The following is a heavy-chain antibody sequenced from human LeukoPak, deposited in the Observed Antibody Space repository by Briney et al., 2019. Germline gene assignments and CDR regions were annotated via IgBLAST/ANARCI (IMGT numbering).Heavy chain of an antibody. Sequence: SVKVSCKASGGTFSSYAISWVRQAPGQGLEWMGRIIPILGIANHAQKFQGRVTITADKSTSTAYTELSRLRSDDTAVYYCARGRDGYHFDYWGQGTLVTVSS. D-gene: IGHD5-24*01. CDR1: GGTFSSYA. V-gene: IGHV1-69*04. CDR3: ARGRDGYHFDY. CDR2: IIPILGIA. J-gene: IGHJ4*02.